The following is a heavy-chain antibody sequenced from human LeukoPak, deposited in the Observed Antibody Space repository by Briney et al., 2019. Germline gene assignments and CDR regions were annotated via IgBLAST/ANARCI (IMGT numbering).Heavy chain of an antibody. J-gene: IGHJ4*02. CDR2: IGISGGRT. Sequence: PGASLRLSCAASGFTLSSYAMSWVRQAPGKGLEWVSDIGISGGRTYYAKSVKGRFTISRDDSKDTLYLHMDSLGAEDTAVYYCAKQTSATCYSHIDYWGQGTLVTVSS. D-gene: IGHD2-2*01. V-gene: IGHV3-23*01. CDR1: GFTLSSYA. CDR3: AKQTSATCYSHIDY.